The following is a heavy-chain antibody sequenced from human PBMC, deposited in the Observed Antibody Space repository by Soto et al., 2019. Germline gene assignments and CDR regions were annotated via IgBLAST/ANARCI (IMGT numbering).Heavy chain of an antibody. D-gene: IGHD3-10*01. CDR3: ARDLLPAGSFDL. J-gene: IGHJ2*01. CDR1: GGTFSSYA. V-gene: IGHV1-69*13. CDR2: IIPIFGTA. Sequence: RASVKVSCKASGGTFSSYAISWVRQAPGQGLEWMGGIIPIFGTANYAQKFQGRVTITADESTSTAYMELSSLRSEDTAVYYCARDLLPAGSFDLRGRGTLVTVSS.